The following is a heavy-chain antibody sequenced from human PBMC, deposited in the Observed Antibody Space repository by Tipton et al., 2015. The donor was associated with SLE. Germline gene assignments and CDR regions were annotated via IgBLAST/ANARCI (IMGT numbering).Heavy chain of an antibody. J-gene: IGHJ4*02. D-gene: IGHD3-22*01. Sequence: SLRLSCAASGFTFSSYSMNWVRQAPGKGLEWVSAISGSGGSTYYADSVKGRFTISRDNSKNTLYLQMNSLRAEDTAVYYCAKEGPMIVVVNYFDYWGQGTLVTVSS. CDR2: ISGSGGST. V-gene: IGHV3-23*01. CDR1: GFTFSSYS. CDR3: AKEGPMIVVVNYFDY.